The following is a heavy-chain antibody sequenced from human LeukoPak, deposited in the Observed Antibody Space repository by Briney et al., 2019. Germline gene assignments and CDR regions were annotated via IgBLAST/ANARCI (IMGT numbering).Heavy chain of an antibody. Sequence: WASVKVSCKASGYTLTSYGISWVRQAPGQGLEWMGWISAYNGNTNYAQKLQGRVTMTTDTSTSTAYMELRSLRSDDTAVYYCARSPRITMVRGVISDYWGQGTLVTVSS. CDR2: ISAYNGNT. CDR3: ARSPRITMVRGVISDY. J-gene: IGHJ4*02. D-gene: IGHD3-10*01. CDR1: GYTLTSYG. V-gene: IGHV1-18*01.